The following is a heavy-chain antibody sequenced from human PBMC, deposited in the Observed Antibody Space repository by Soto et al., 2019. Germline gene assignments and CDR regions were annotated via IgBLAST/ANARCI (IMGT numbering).Heavy chain of an antibody. V-gene: IGHV3-48*03. J-gene: IGHJ5*02. CDR3: LRDPHRWGLEDWLDP. Sequence: EVRLVESGGALVQPGGSLRLSCATSGFTFANFEFSWVRQPPGKGLEWISYITTTGNNIFYADSVRGRFTISRDNADNSLYLQLNNLRTDDTAIYYCLRDPHRWGLEDWLDPWGRGTLVTVSS. CDR2: ITTTGNNI. CDR1: GFTFANFE. D-gene: IGHD1-26*01.